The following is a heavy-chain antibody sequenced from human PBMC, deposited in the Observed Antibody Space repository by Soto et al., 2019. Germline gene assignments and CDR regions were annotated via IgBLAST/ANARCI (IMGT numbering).Heavy chain of an antibody. V-gene: IGHV4-59*01. Sequence: PSETLSLTCTVSGGSISSYYWSWIRQPPGKGLEWIGYIYYSGSTNYNPSLKSRVTISVDTSKNQFSLKLSSVTAADTAVYYCARGSNYYGSGTYYARPHFDYWGQGTLVTVSS. CDR2: IYYSGST. CDR1: GGSISSYY. CDR3: ARGSNYYGSGTYYARPHFDY. D-gene: IGHD3-10*01. J-gene: IGHJ4*02.